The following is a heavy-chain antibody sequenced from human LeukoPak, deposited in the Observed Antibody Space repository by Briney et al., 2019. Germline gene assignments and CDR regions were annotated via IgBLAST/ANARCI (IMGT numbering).Heavy chain of an antibody. J-gene: IGHJ6*02. D-gene: IGHD5-24*01. CDR1: GFTFSSYS. Sequence: GGSLRLSCAASGFTFSSYSMNWVRQAPGKGLEWVSVIYSGGSTYYADSVKGRFTISRDNSKNTLYLQMNSLRAEDTAVYYCASYRREMATINYYYGMDVWGQGTTVTVSS. CDR2: IYSGGST. V-gene: IGHV3-66*02. CDR3: ASYRREMATINYYYGMDV.